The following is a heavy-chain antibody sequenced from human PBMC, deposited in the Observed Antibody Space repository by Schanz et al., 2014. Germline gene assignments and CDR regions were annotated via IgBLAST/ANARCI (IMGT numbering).Heavy chain of an antibody. CDR1: GFTFSSYA. J-gene: IGHJ4*02. D-gene: IGHD3-22*01. CDR2: ISSRSSYI. Sequence: VQLVESGGCVVQPWRSLRLSCAASGFTFSSYAMHWVRQAPGKGLEWVSSISSRSSYIYYADSVKGRFTISRDNAKNSLYLQMNSLRADDTAVYFCARDRAYDSSGRPTGVDYWGQGILVTVSS. V-gene: IGHV3-21*01. CDR3: ARDRAYDSSGRPTGVDY.